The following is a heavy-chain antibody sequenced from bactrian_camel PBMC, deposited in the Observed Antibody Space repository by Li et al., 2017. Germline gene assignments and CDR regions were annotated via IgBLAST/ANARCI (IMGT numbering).Heavy chain of an antibody. CDR1: VSSANDYC. J-gene: IGHJ7*01. V-gene: IGHV3S26*01. CDR2: IDPDGSS. Sequence: HVQLVESGGGSVQAGGSLRLSCAVSVSSANDYCLGWFRQASGKEREGVAAIDPDGSSSYADSVKGRFTVSKDNAKNTLYLQMNNLKPEDSGTYYCAAKVVEGSCSTVTAIDLWGRGTQVTVS. D-gene: IGHD6*01.